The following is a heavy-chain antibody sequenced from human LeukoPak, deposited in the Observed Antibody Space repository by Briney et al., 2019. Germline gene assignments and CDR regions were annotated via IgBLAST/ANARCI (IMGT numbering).Heavy chain of an antibody. V-gene: IGHV3-23*01. Sequence: GGSLRLSCAASGFTFSSYAMSWVRQAPGKGLEWGSAISGSGGSTYYADSVKGRFTISRDNSKNTLYLQMNSLRAEDTAVYCCAKDGPERELLIGYWGQGTLVTVSS. D-gene: IGHD1-26*01. CDR3: AKDGPERELLIGY. CDR2: ISGSGGST. J-gene: IGHJ4*02. CDR1: GFTFSSYA.